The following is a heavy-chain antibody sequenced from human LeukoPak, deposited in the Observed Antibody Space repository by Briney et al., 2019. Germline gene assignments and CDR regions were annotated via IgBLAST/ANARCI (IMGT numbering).Heavy chain of an antibody. CDR3: ARGYKLSAYYYYYYMDV. D-gene: IGHD1-14*01. CDR1: GGSFSGYY. V-gene: IGHV4-34*01. CDR2: INHSGST. J-gene: IGHJ6*03. Sequence: SETLSLTCAVYGGSFSGYYWSWIRQPPGKGLECIGEINHSGSTNYNPSLKSRVTISVDTSKNQFSLKLSSVTAADTAVYYCARGYKLSAYYYYYYMDVWGKGTTVTVSS.